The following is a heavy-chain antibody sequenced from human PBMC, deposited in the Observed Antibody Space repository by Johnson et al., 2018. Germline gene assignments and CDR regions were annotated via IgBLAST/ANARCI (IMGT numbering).Heavy chain of an antibody. V-gene: IGHV1-69*12. J-gene: IGHJ3*02. CDR2: ILPIFGTA. Sequence: QVQLVESGAEVKKHGSSVKVSCKASGGTFSSYAISWVRQAPGQGLEWMGGILPIFGTANYAQKSQGGVTVTANESTSTAYMERSGLRSADTAVYYVARSRTLYDFWSGYYEGGDAFDSWGQGTMVTVSS. CDR3: ARSRTLYDFWSGYYEGGDAFDS. CDR1: GGTFSSYA. D-gene: IGHD3-3*01.